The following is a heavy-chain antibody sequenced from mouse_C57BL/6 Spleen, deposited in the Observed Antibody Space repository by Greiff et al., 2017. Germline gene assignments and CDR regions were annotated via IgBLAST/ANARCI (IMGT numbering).Heavy chain of an antibody. CDR2: IDPENGDT. D-gene: IGHD2-2*01. CDR3: TTSTMVTERFAY. CDR1: GFNIKDDY. J-gene: IGHJ3*01. Sequence: VQLQQSGAELVRPGASVKLSCTASGFNIKDDYMHWVKQRPEQGLEWIGWIDPENGDTEYASKFQGKATITADTSSNTAYLQLSSLTSEDTAVYYCTTSTMVTERFAYWGQGTLGTVSA. V-gene: IGHV14-4*01.